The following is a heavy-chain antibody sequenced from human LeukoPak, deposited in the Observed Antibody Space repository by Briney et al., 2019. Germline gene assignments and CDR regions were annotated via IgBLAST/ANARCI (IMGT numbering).Heavy chain of an antibody. V-gene: IGHV3-33*01. Sequence: PRGSLRLSCAAPGFPSSVDGIHWVRQAPGKGLDQVGVIVHDGTYQRSADSVKGRFTISRYNAKTTLYLQMNKLRAEDTAVYYCVRDLGAGKYGDYWGQGTVVTVSS. CDR3: VRDLGAGKYGDY. CDR1: GFPSSVDG. D-gene: IGHD3-10*01. J-gene: IGHJ4*02. CDR2: IVHDGTYQ.